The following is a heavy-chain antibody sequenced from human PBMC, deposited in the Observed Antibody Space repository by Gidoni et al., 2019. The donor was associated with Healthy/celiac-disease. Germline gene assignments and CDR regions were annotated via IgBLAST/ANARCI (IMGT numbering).Heavy chain of an antibody. CDR1: GYTFTSYG. J-gene: IGHJ4*02. Sequence: QVQLVQSGAEVKKPGASVQVSCQASGYTFTSYGISWVRQAPGQGLEWMGWISAYNGNTNYEQKRQGRVTMTTDTSTSTAYMELRSLRSDDTAVYYCARDNVNYYGSGSYYNDWGQGTLVTVSS. CDR3: ARDNVNYYGSGSYYND. CDR2: ISAYNGNT. D-gene: IGHD3-10*01. V-gene: IGHV1-18*01.